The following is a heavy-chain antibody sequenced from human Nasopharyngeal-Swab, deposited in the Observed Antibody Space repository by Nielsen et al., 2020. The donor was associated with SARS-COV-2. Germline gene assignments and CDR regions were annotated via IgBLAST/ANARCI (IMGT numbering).Heavy chain of an antibody. J-gene: IGHJ4*02. CDR2: ISAYNGNT. Sequence: ASVKVSCKASGYTFTSYGISWVRQAPGQGLEWMGWISAYNGNTNYAQKLQGRVTMTTDTSTSTAYMELRSLRSDDTAVYYCASARQTRYYYDSSGSNFDYWGQGTLVTVSS. CDR3: ASARQTRYYYDSSGSNFDY. CDR1: GYTFTSYG. D-gene: IGHD3-22*01. V-gene: IGHV1-18*04.